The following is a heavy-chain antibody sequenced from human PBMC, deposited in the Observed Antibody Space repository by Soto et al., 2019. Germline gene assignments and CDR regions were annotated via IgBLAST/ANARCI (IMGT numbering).Heavy chain of an antibody. CDR2: MNPNSGNT. J-gene: IGHJ4*02. CDR1: GYTFTSYD. CDR3: VLNCSSTCCPSGYFDY. Sequence: ASVKVSCKASGYTFTSYDINWVRQATGQELEWMGWMNPNSGNTGYAQKFQGRVTMTRNTSISTDYMELSRLRSEDTAVYYFVLNCSSTCCPSGYFDYWGQGTLVTVSS. D-gene: IGHD2-2*01. V-gene: IGHV1-8*01.